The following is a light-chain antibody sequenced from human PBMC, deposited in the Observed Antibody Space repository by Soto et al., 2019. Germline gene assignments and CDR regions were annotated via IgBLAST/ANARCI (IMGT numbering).Light chain of an antibody. Sequence: EIMMTQSPGTLSVSPGEGGTLSCRASQSVSRSLVWYQQKPGQAPRLLIYGASNRATDIPARFSGSGSGTDFTLTISSLQSEDFAVYFCQQYSEWPYTFGQGTRLEIK. CDR3: QQYSEWPYT. V-gene: IGKV3-15*01. CDR1: QSVSRS. J-gene: IGKJ2*01. CDR2: GAS.